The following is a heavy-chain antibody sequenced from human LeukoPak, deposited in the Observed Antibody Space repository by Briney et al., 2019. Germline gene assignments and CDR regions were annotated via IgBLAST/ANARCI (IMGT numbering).Heavy chain of an antibody. D-gene: IGHD3-10*01. CDR2: INHSGNT. J-gene: IGHJ4*02. CDR1: GGSFSGYY. V-gene: IGHV4-34*01. CDR3: AANSADYNTLGSSYKV. Sequence: PSETLSLTCAVYGGSFSGYYWSWIRQPPGKGLEWIGEINHSGNTNYNPSLKSRVTILVDTSKNQFSLKLNSVTAADTAVFYCAANSADYNTLGSSYKVWGQGTLVTVSS.